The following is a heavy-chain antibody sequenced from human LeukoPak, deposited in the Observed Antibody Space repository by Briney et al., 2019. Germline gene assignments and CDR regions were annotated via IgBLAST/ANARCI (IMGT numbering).Heavy chain of an antibody. D-gene: IGHD1-26*01. J-gene: IGHJ4*02. CDR2: ISGSGGDT. V-gene: IGHV3-23*01. Sequence: GGSLRLSCAASGFTFGSYAMTWVRQAPGKGPEWVSAISGSGGDTYYADSVKGRFTISRDNSKNTLYLQMNSLRAEDTAVYYCAKKGATTGDFDYWGQGTLVTVSS. CDR1: GFTFGSYA. CDR3: AKKGATTGDFDY.